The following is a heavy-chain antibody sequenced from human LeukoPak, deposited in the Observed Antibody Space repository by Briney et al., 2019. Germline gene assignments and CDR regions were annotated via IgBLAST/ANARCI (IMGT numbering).Heavy chain of an antibody. J-gene: IGHJ6*03. CDR1: GFTFSSYA. CDR3: AKVGQYCSSTSCYTDPRYYHYYMDV. Sequence: GGSLRLSYAASGFTFSSYAMSWVRQAPGKGLEWVSAISGSGGSTYYADSVKGRFTISRDNSKNTLYLQMNSLRAEDTAVYYCAKVGQYCSSTSCYTDPRYYHYYMDVWGKGTTVTVSS. CDR2: ISGSGGST. D-gene: IGHD2-2*02. V-gene: IGHV3-23*01.